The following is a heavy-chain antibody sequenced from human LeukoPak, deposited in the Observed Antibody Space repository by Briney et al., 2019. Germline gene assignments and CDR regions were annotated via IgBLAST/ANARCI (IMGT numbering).Heavy chain of an antibody. D-gene: IGHD1-14*01. J-gene: IGHJ4*02. Sequence: AGGSLRLSCAASGLTVIANDMTWVRRAPGKGLEWVSVLYSDGNTKYADSVQGRFTISRDNSKNTLYLEMNSLSPDDTAVYYCARGVEPLAANTLAYWGQGTLVTVSS. CDR3: ARGVEPLAANTLAY. CDR1: GLTVIAND. CDR2: LYSDGNT. V-gene: IGHV3-53*01.